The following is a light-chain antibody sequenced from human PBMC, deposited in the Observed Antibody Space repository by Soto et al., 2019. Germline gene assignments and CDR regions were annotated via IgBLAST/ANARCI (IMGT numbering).Light chain of an antibody. Sequence: QSALTQPASVSGSPGQSITISCTGTSSDVGSYNLVSWYQQHPGKAPKLMIYEGSKRPSGVSNRFSGSKSGYTASLTISGLQAEDEADYYCCSFVDSNTYVFGTGTKVTVL. V-gene: IGLV2-23*01. J-gene: IGLJ1*01. CDR1: SSDVGSYNL. CDR3: CSFVDSNTYV. CDR2: EGS.